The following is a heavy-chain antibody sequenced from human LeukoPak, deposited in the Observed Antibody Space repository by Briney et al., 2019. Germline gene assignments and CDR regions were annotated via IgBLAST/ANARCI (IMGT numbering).Heavy chain of an antibody. Sequence: PSETLSLTCAVYGGSFSGYYWSWIRQPPGKGLEWIGYIYYSGSTNYNPSLKSRVTISVDTSKNQFSLKLSSVTAADTAVYYCARDALGYCSSTSCSDWGQGTLVTVSS. J-gene: IGHJ4*02. CDR2: IYYSGST. CDR3: ARDALGYCSSTSCSD. V-gene: IGHV4-34*11. CDR1: GGSFSGYY. D-gene: IGHD2-2*01.